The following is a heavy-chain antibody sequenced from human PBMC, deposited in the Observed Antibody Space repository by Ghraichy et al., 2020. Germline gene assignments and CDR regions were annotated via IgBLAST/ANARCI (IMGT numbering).Heavy chain of an antibody. CDR2: IYYSGST. CDR3: ARRAVVTASPFDY. J-gene: IGHJ4*02. Sequence: SETLSHTCTVSGGSISSYYWNWIRQPPGKGLEWIGYIYYSGSTNYNPSLKGRVTISVDTSKNEFSLKLSSVTAADTAVYYCARRAVVTASPFDYWGQGTLVTVSS. V-gene: IGHV4-59*01. D-gene: IGHD2-21*02. CDR1: GGSISSYY.